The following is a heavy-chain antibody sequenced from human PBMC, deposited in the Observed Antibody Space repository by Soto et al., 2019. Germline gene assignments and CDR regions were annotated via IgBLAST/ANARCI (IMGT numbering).Heavy chain of an antibody. V-gene: IGHV5-51*01. Sequence: GESLKISCNGAGYSFTIYWIVWVRQMPGKGLEWMGIIYPDDSDTRYNPSFQDHVTISADKSISTAYLQWSSLKASDTAMYYCARHWPQQPLDPWGQGTLVTVSS. CDR2: IYPDDSDT. J-gene: IGHJ5*02. CDR1: GYSFTIYW. D-gene: IGHD6-13*01. CDR3: ARHWPQQPLDP.